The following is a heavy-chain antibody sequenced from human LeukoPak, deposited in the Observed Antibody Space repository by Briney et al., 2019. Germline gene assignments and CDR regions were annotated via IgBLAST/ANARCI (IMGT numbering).Heavy chain of an antibody. CDR1: GGSISRYY. CDR3: ARHVGIRLWYLYFDY. CDR2: IYSSGST. D-gene: IGHD6-13*01. J-gene: IGHJ4*02. V-gene: IGHV4-59*08. Sequence: PSETLSLTCIVSGGSISRYYWSWIRQPPGKGLEWIGYIYSSGSTDYNPSLKSRATISLDTSNHQFSLKLTSVTAADTAVYYCARHVGIRLWYLYFDYWGQGSLVTVSS.